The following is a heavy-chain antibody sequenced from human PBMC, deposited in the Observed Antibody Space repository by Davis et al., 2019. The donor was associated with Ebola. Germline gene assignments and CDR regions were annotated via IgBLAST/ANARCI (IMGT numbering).Heavy chain of an antibody. CDR2: IYYSGST. CDR1: GGSISSGGYY. D-gene: IGHD4-11*01. V-gene: IGHV4-31*03. J-gene: IGHJ4*02. Sequence: SETLSLTCTVSGGSISSGGYYWSWIRKHPGKGLEFIGYIYYSGSTYYNPSLKSRVTISVDTSKNQFSLMLSSVTAADTAVYYCATTHDYGDYWGQGTLVTVSS. CDR3: ATTHDYGDY.